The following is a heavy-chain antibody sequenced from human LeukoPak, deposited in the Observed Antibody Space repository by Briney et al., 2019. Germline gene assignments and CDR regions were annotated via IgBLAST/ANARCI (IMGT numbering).Heavy chain of an antibody. J-gene: IGHJ4*02. V-gene: IGHV3-23*01. CDR2: ISGSGGST. Sequence: GGSLRLSCAASGFTFSSYAMSWVRQAPGKGLEWVSAISGSGGSTYYADSVKGRFAISRDNSKNTLYLQMNSLRAEDTAVYYCANIGNYYDSSGYYYYFDYWGQGTLVTVSS. D-gene: IGHD3-22*01. CDR3: ANIGNYYDSSGYYYYFDY. CDR1: GFTFSSYA.